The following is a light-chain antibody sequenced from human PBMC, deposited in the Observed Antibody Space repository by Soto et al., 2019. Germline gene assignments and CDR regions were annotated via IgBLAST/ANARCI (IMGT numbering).Light chain of an antibody. CDR2: EVS. J-gene: IGLJ2*01. V-gene: IGLV2-23*02. Sequence: QSALTQPASVSGSPGQSITISCTGTSSDVGSYTLVSWYQQHPGKAPKLMLYEVSKRPSGVSNRFSGSKSGNTASLTISGLQAEDEADYYCCSYAGRGVVFGGGTKLTVL. CDR1: SSDVGSYTL. CDR3: CSYAGRGVV.